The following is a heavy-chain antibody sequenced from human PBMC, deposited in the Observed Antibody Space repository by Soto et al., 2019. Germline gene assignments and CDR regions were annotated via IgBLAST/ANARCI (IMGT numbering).Heavy chain of an antibody. Sequence: VQLVESGGGLVQPGGSLRLSCAGSGFTFSTYNMNWVRQAPGKGLEWLSFIGSSGSPIFYADSVKGRFTVSRDNAKNSLYLQMNSLRAEDTAVYFCARGCSGSCWFNYWGQGTLLTVSS. CDR1: GFTFSTYN. CDR3: ARGCSGSCWFNY. D-gene: IGHD2-15*01. J-gene: IGHJ4*02. V-gene: IGHV3-48*01. CDR2: IGSSGSPI.